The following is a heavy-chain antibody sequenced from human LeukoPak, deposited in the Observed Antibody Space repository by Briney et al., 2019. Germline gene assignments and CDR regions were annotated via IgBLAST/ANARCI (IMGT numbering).Heavy chain of an antibody. D-gene: IGHD4-17*01. V-gene: IGHV3-15*01. CDR2: VKSKADGGTT. Sequence: PGGSLRLSCAASGFTFSNAWMSWVRQAPGKGLEWVSRVKSKADGGTTDYTAPVKDRFTISRDDSKNTLYVQMNSLKTEDTAVYYCTTNPTVTTDRGYWGQGTLVTVSS. CDR1: GFTFSNAW. CDR3: TTNPTVTTDRGY. J-gene: IGHJ4*02.